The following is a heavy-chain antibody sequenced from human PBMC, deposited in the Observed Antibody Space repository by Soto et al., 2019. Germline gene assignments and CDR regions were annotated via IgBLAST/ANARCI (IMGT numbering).Heavy chain of an antibody. J-gene: IGHJ5*02. CDR2: IKQDASEK. CDR1: GFSMSNYW. V-gene: IGHV3-7*05. D-gene: IGHD2-21*01. Sequence: EVQLVESGGGLVQSGGSLRLSCAATGFSMSNYWMSWVGQGPGKGPEWVANIKQDASEKYYVDSVKGRFTISRDNAENSLYLQMTSLRAEDTAVYHCARSLSAIPGESWGQGTLVTVS. CDR3: ARSLSAIPGES.